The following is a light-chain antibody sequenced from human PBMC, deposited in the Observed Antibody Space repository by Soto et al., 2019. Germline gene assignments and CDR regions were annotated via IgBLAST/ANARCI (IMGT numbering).Light chain of an antibody. CDR2: WAS. Sequence: DIVMTQSPDSLAVSLGERATINCKSSQSVFYSPNSKNYLAWYQLKAGQTPKLLIYWASTRESGVPDRFSGSGSGTEFTRTISSLQAEDVADYYCEQFYGTPITFGQGTRLEIK. CDR1: QSVFYSPNSKNY. V-gene: IGKV4-1*01. J-gene: IGKJ5*01. CDR3: EQFYGTPIT.